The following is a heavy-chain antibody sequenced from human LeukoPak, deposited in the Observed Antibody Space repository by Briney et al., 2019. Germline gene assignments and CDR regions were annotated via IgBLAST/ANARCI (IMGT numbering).Heavy chain of an antibody. J-gene: IGHJ5*02. V-gene: IGHV3-7*01. Sequence: GGSLRLSCAASGFTFSSYWMTWVHQAPGKGLEWVANIKQDGSDKYYVDSVKGRFTISRDNAKNSLYLQMNSLRVEDTAVYYCARVSGSYWGWFDPWGQGTLVTVSS. CDR2: IKQDGSDK. D-gene: IGHD3-10*01. CDR3: ARVSGSYWGWFDP. CDR1: GFTFSSYW.